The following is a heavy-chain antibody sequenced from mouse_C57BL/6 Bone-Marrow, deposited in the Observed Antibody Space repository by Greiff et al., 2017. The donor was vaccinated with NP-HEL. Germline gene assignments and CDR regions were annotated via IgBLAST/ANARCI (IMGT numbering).Heavy chain of an antibody. CDR3: ARYYGSSDDYLDY. CDR1: GYAFTNYL. V-gene: IGHV1-54*01. Sequence: QVHVKQSGAELVRPGTSVKVSCKASGYAFTNYLIEWVKQRPGQGLGWIGVINPGSGGTNYNEKFKGKATLTADKSSSTAYMQLSSLTSEDSAGYFCARYYGSSDDYLDYGGKGTTLTVSS. J-gene: IGHJ2*01. CDR2: INPGSGGT. D-gene: IGHD1-1*01.